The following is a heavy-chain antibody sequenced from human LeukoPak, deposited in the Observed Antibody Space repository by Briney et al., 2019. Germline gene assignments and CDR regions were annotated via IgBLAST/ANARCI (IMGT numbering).Heavy chain of an antibody. CDR3: ARRVATFPYYSDY. Sequence: TSETLSLTCTVSGDSISSSYWTWIRQPPGKGLELIGEIHYSGSTNYNPSLKSRVTISVDTSKNEFSLKLSSVTAADTAVYYCARRVATFPYYSDYWGQGTLVTVSS. J-gene: IGHJ4*02. V-gene: IGHV4-59*08. CDR1: GDSISSSY. D-gene: IGHD2-15*01. CDR2: IHYSGST.